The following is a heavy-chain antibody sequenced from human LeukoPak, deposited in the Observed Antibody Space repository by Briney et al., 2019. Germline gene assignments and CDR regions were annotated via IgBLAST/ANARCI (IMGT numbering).Heavy chain of an antibody. Sequence: PGGSLRLSCAASGFTFSDHYMDWVRQAPGKGLEWVSSISSSGTYVYYADSVKGRFTISRDNAKNSLSLQMNSLRADDAAVYYCARASSKQLAGYLPDGFDIWGQGTMVTVSS. CDR1: GFTFSDHY. J-gene: IGHJ3*02. V-gene: IGHV3-21*01. CDR2: ISSSGTYV. CDR3: ARASSKQLAGYLPDGFDI. D-gene: IGHD3-9*01.